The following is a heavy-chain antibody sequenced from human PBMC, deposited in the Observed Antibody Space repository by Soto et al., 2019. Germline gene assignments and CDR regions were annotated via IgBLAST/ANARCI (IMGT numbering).Heavy chain of an antibody. V-gene: IGHV3-7*01. CDR3: ARGKDGRRAGTYYFDMDV. J-gene: IGHJ6*03. CDR1: GFSFRDYW. CDR2: IKQDGSEK. D-gene: IGHD1-1*01. Sequence: GGSLRLSCAASGFSFRDYWVTWVRQAPGKGLDWVANIKQDGSEKYYLDSLKGRFTISRDNATNSVYLLMNSLRAEDTAVYYCARGKDGRRAGTYYFDMDVWGKGTTVTVSS.